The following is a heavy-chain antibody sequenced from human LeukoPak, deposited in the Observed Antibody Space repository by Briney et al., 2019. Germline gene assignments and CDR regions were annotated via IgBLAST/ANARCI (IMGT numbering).Heavy chain of an antibody. CDR2: IWYDGSNK. Sequence: SGGSLRLSCAASGFTFSSYGMHWVRQAPGKGLEGVAVIWYDGSNKYYADSVKGRFTISRDNSKNTLYLQMNSLRAEDTAVCYCARVGPYYYDSSGYSIDYFDYWGQGTLVTVSS. D-gene: IGHD3-22*01. V-gene: IGHV3-33*01. CDR3: ARVGPYYYDSSGYSIDYFDY. J-gene: IGHJ4*02. CDR1: GFTFSSYG.